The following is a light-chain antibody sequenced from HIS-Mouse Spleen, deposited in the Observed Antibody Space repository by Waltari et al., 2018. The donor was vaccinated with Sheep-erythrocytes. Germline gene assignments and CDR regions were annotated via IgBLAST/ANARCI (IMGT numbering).Light chain of an antibody. V-gene: IGKV1-9*01. CDR2: AAS. CDR1: QGISSY. Sequence: DIQLTQSPSFLSASVGDRVTITCRASQGISSYLAWYQQKQGKAPKLLFYAASTLQSGVPSRFSGSGSGTEFTLTISSLQPEDFATYYCQQLNSYPHTFGQGTKLEIK. J-gene: IGKJ2*01. CDR3: QQLNSYPHT.